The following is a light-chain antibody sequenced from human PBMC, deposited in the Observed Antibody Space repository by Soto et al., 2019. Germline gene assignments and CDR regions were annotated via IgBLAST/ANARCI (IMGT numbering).Light chain of an antibody. V-gene: IGKV3-20*01. CDR3: QQDGVSWS. CDR2: AAS. J-gene: IGKJ1*01. Sequence: IVLTQSPGTLSLSPGERATLSCRASQSVRNNYLAWYQHKPGQAPRVLIHAASNRATGIPDRFSGSESGTDFTLTIRRLEPEDFAVYYCQQDGVSWSLGKGTKVENK. CDR1: QSVRNNY.